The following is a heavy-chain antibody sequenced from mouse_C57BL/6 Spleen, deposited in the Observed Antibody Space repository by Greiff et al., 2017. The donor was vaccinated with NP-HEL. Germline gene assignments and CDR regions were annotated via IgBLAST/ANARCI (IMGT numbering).Heavy chain of an antibody. Sequence: EVKLQESGPGLVKPSQSLSLTCSVTGYSITSGYYWNWIRQFPGNKLEWMGYISYDGSNNYNPSLKNRISITRDTSKNQFFLKLNSVTTEDTATYYCAREGPRYFDYWGQGTTLTVSS. CDR1: GYSITSGYY. CDR2: ISYDGSN. V-gene: IGHV3-6*01. CDR3: AREGPRYFDY. J-gene: IGHJ2*01. D-gene: IGHD3-3*01.